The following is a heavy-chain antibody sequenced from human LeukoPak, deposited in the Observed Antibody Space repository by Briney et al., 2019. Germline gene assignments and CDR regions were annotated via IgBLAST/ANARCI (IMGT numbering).Heavy chain of an antibody. J-gene: IGHJ4*02. CDR1: GGTFSSYA. Sequence: ASVKVSCKASGGTFSSYAISWVRQAPGQGLEWMGRIIPIFGTANYAQKFQGRVTITTDESTSTAYMELSSLRSEDTAVYYCARAKIQQEGAFDYWGQGTLVTVSS. CDR2: IIPIFGTA. V-gene: IGHV1-69*05. D-gene: IGHD1-26*01. CDR3: ARAKIQQEGAFDY.